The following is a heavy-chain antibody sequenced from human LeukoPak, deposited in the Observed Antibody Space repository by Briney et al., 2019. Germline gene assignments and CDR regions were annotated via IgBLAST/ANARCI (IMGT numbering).Heavy chain of an antibody. Sequence: GASVKVSCKASGYTFTSYGISWVRQAPGQGLEWMGGIIPIFGTANYAQKFQGRVTITADESTSTAYMELSSLRSEDTAVYYCARGRNLEWLFNYYYYMDVWGKGTTVTVS. CDR3: ARGRNLEWLFNYYYYMDV. CDR1: GYTFTSYG. D-gene: IGHD3-3*01. CDR2: IIPIFGTA. J-gene: IGHJ6*03. V-gene: IGHV1-69*13.